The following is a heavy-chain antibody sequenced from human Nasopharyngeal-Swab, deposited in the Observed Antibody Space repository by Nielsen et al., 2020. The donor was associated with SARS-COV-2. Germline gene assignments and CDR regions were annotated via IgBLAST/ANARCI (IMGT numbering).Heavy chain of an antibody. D-gene: IGHD6-19*01. CDR1: GGSITSFY. V-gene: IGHV4-59*01. CDR3: ARGGSSGWYYLDY. CDR2: IYYIGST. Sequence: SETLSLTCTVSGGSITSFYWSWIRQPPGKGLEWIGYIYYIGSTNYNPTLKSRVTISVDTSKNQFSLKLSSVTAADTAVYYCARGGSSGWYYLDYWGQGTLVTVSS. J-gene: IGHJ4*02.